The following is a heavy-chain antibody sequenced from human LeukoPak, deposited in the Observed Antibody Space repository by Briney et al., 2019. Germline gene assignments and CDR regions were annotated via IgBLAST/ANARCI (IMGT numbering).Heavy chain of an antibody. J-gene: IGHJ4*02. V-gene: IGHV1-18*01. CDR3: ARVQDTAMNMAMGYFDY. D-gene: IGHD5-18*01. CDR2: ISAYNGNT. Sequence: ASVKVSCKASGYTFTSYGYNWVRQAPGQGLEWMGWISAYNGNTNYAQKFQGRVTMTTVTSTSTVYMELRSLTSDDTAVYYCARVQDTAMNMAMGYFDYWGQGTLVTVSS. CDR1: GYTFTSYG.